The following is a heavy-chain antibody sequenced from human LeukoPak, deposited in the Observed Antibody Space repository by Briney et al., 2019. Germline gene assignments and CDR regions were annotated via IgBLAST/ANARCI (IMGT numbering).Heavy chain of an antibody. CDR1: GSIFTSSW. CDR3: ARQLPYGMDV. Sequence: GGSLQISGKGSGSIFTSSWLGWVRPLPGKGLEGMGIFYPGDSDNRYSPSFQGQVTISADKSSITAYLQCVSLKASDTAMYYCARQLPYGMDVWGQGTTVTVSS. CDR2: FYPGDSDN. V-gene: IGHV5-51*01. J-gene: IGHJ6*02.